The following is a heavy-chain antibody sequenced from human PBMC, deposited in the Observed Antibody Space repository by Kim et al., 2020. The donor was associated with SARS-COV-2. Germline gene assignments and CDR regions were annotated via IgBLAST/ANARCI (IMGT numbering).Heavy chain of an antibody. J-gene: IGHJ4*02. CDR3: AHARLTVNWDTYSSSWYLLDY. Sequence: SGPTLVNPTQTLTLTCSFSGFSLNSDALGVGWIRRPPGKALQWLAVISWDDENLYNPSLRSRLSITKDTSRNQVVLTMTNMDPVDTATYFCAHARLTVNWDTYSSSWYLLDYWGQGILVSVSS. D-gene: IGHD6-13*01. V-gene: IGHV2-5*02. CDR1: GFSLNSDALG. CDR2: ISWDDEN.